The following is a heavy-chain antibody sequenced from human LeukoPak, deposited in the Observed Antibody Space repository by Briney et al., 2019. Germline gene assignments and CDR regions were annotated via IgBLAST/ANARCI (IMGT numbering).Heavy chain of an antibody. D-gene: IGHD3-22*01. Sequence: SQTLSLTCTVSGGSISGYYCSCIRQPAGHRLEWIGRIYSSGTTNYNPSPESRVNMSVDTSKNQFALKLSSVTAADTAVYYCARDWSMITYEYWGRGTLVTVSS. J-gene: IGHJ4*02. CDR3: ARDWSMITYEY. CDR1: GGSISGYY. CDR2: IYSSGTT. V-gene: IGHV4-4*07.